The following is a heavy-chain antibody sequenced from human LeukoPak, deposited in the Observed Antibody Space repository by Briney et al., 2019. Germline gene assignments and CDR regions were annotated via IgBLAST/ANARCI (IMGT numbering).Heavy chain of an antibody. J-gene: IGHJ4*02. CDR2: IRSKANSYAT. V-gene: IGHV3-73*01. CDR3: TRPRDYDSSGYSDY. CDR1: GFTFSGSA. Sequence: PGGSLKLSCAASGFTFSGSAMHWVRQASGKGLEWVGRIRSKANSYATAYAASVKGRFTISRDDSKNTAYLQMNSLKTEDTAVYYCTRPRDYDSSGYSDYWGQGTLVTVSS. D-gene: IGHD3-22*01.